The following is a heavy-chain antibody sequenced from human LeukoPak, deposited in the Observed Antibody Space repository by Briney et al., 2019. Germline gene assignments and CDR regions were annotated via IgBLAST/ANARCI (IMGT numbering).Heavy chain of an antibody. V-gene: IGHV1-18*04. D-gene: IGHD3-10*01. CDR1: GYTFTGYY. CDR2: INANNEQT. Sequence: ASVKVSCKASGYTFTGYYMHWVRQAPGQGLEWMGWINANNEQTHYGQNLQDRVTMTTDPSTRTVYMNLRTLRADDTAMYYCARLNLIRGVRVIDYWGQGTLVTVSS. CDR3: ARLNLIRGVRVIDY. J-gene: IGHJ4*02.